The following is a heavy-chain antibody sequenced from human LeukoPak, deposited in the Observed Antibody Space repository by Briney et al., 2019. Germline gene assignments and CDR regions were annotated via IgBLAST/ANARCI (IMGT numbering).Heavy chain of an antibody. CDR3: ARRLLGYCSGGSCYSGYFQH. CDR1: GGSFSGYY. Sequence: SETLTLTCAVYGGSFSGYYWSWIRQPPGKGLEWIGEINHSGSTNSNPSLKSRVTISVDTSKNQFSLKLSSVTAADTAMYYCARRLLGYCSGGSCYSGYFQHWGQGTLVTVSS. V-gene: IGHV4-34*01. J-gene: IGHJ1*01. CDR2: INHSGST. D-gene: IGHD2-15*01.